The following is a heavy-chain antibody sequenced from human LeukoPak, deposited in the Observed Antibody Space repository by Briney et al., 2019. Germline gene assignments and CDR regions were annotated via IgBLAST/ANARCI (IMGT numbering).Heavy chain of an antibody. CDR3: AREDDYNAWNEYSSRDY. CDR2: IYYSGAT. J-gene: IGHJ4*02. V-gene: IGHV4-38-2*01. CDR1: GYSISSGYY. D-gene: IGHD4-11*01. Sequence: PSETLSLTCAVSGYSISSGYYWGWVRQPPGKGLEWIPSIYYSGATSSKTSLKSRLTISLDASHNQFSLKLRSVTAADTAVYYCAREDDYNAWNEYSSRDYGGQGLLVTVSS.